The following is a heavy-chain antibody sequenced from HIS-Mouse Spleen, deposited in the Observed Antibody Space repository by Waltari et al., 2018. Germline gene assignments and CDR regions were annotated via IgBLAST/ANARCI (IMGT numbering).Heavy chain of an antibody. Sequence: QLQLQESGPGLVKPSETLSLTCTVSGGSISSSSYYWGGIRHPPGKGLEWSGSIYYSGRTYYNPSLKSRVTISVDTSTNQFSLKLSSVTAADTAVYYCARRRGYSYGHYFDYWGQGTLVTVSS. CDR3: ARRRGYSYGHYFDY. CDR1: GGSISSSSYY. D-gene: IGHD5-18*01. J-gene: IGHJ4*02. CDR2: IYYSGRT. V-gene: IGHV4-39*07.